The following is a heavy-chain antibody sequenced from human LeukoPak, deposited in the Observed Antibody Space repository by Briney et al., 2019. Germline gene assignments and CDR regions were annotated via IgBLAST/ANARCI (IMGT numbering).Heavy chain of an antibody. D-gene: IGHD3-22*01. CDR2: IKQDASDK. V-gene: IGHV3-7*03. Sequence: GGSLRLSCAASGFTFTNYWMSWVRQAPGKGLEWVASIKQDASDKYYVDSVKGRFTISRDNAKNSLYLQMNSLRAEDTALYYCAKDIGSGSYYDSSGYPWAYFQHWGQGTLVTVSS. CDR1: GFTFTNYW. CDR3: AKDIGSGSYYDSSGYPWAYFQH. J-gene: IGHJ1*01.